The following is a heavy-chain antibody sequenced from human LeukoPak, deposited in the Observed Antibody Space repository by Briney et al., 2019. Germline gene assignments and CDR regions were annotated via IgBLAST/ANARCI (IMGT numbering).Heavy chain of an antibody. CDR3: AREVEWELPDY. J-gene: IGHJ4*02. CDR1: GFTVTSNY. D-gene: IGHD1-26*01. CDR2: IYSGGST. Sequence: PGGSLRLSCAASGFTVTSNYISWVRQAPGKGLEWVSIIYSGGSTYYADSVKGRFTISRDNAKNSLYLQMNSLRVDDTAIYYCAREVEWELPDYWGQGTLVTVSS. V-gene: IGHV3-53*01.